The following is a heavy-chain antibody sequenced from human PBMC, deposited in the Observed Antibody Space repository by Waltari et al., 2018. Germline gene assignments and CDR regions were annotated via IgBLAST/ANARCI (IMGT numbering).Heavy chain of an antibody. Sequence: QVQLQQWGAGLLKPSEPLSLTCAVYGGSFSGYYWSWIRQPPGKGLEWIGEINHSGSTNYNPSLKSRVTISVDTSKNQFSLKLSSVTAADTAVYYCARHGSDWYFDLWGRGTLVTVSS. CDR1: GGSFSGYY. CDR2: INHSGST. V-gene: IGHV4-34*01. CDR3: ARHGSDWYFDL. J-gene: IGHJ2*01.